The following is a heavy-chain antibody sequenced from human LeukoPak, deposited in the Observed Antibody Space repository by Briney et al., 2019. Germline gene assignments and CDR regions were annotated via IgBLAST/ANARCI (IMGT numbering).Heavy chain of an antibody. CDR3: ARDRYSYGHTGANWFDP. CDR1: GFTVSSNY. CDR2: IYSGGST. J-gene: IGHJ5*02. Sequence: PGGSLRLSCAASGFTVSSNYMSWVRQAPGKGLEWVSVIYSGGSTYYADSVKGRFTISRDNAKNSLYLQMNSLRAEDTAVYYCARDRYSYGHTGANWFDPWGQGTLVTVSS. D-gene: IGHD5-18*01. V-gene: IGHV3-66*01.